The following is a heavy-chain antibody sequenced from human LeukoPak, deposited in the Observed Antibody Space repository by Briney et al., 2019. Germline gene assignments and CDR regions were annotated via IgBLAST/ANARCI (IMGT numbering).Heavy chain of an antibody. J-gene: IGHJ6*03. CDR1: GGSISSSSYY. D-gene: IGHD3-3*01. CDR3: ARGGWSGFRVYYYYYMDV. Sequence: PSETLSLTCTVSGGSISSSSYYWGWIRQPPGKGLEWIGSIYYSGSTYYNPSLKSRVTISVDTSKNQFSLKLSSVTAADTAVYYCARGGWSGFRVYYYYYMDVWGKGTTVTVSS. V-gene: IGHV4-39*01. CDR2: IYYSGST.